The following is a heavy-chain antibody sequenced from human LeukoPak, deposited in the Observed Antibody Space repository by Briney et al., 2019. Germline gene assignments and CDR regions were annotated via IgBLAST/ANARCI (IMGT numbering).Heavy chain of an antibody. V-gene: IGHV4-30-2*01. J-gene: IGHJ6*02. Sequence: SETLSLTCTVSGGSISSGGYYWSWIRQPPGKGLEWIGYIYHSGSTYYNPSLKSRVTISVDTSKNQFSLKLSSVTAADTAVYYCARALGDYYGSGSYYYYYGMDVWGQGTTVTVSS. D-gene: IGHD3-10*01. CDR1: GGSISSGGYY. CDR3: ARALGDYYGSGSYYYYYGMDV. CDR2: IYHSGST.